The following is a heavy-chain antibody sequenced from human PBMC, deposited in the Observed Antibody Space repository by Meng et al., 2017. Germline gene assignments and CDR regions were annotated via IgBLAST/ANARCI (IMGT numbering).Heavy chain of an antibody. J-gene: IGHJ5*02. D-gene: IGHD6-6*01. Sequence: QVLLQEWGAGLFKPSGTLSLPCAVYGGSFSGYYWSWIRQPPGKGLEWIGEINHSGSTNYNPSLKSRVTISVDTSKNQFSLKLSSVTAADTAVYYCARRRGGSSDWFDPWGQGTLVTVSS. CDR1: GGSFSGYY. CDR3: ARRRGGSSDWFDP. CDR2: INHSGST. V-gene: IGHV4-34*01.